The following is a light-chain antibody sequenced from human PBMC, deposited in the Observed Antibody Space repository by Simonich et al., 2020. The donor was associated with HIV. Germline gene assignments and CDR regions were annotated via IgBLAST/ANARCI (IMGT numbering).Light chain of an antibody. J-gene: IGLJ2*01. V-gene: IGLV2-8*01. CDR3: SSYVGTNTV. CDR2: EVN. CDR1: SSDIGAFNY. Sequence: QSALTQPPSASGSPGQSVTISCTGTSSDIGAFNYVSWYQHHPGKAPKIMIYEVNKRPSGVPHRFSGSKSGNTASLTVSGLQAEDEADYYCSSYVGTNTVFGGGTKLTVL.